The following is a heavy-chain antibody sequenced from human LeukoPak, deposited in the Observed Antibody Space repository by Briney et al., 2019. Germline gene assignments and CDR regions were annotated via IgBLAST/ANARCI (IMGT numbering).Heavy chain of an antibody. Sequence: ASVKVSCKASGYTFTSYGISWVRQAPGQGLEWMGWISAYNGNTNYAQKFQGRVTLTTNTSISTAYMELSSLISEDTAVYYCARGVATGYWGQGTLVTVSS. D-gene: IGHD3-3*01. CDR1: GYTFTSYG. J-gene: IGHJ4*02. V-gene: IGHV1-18*01. CDR2: ISAYNGNT. CDR3: ARGVATGY.